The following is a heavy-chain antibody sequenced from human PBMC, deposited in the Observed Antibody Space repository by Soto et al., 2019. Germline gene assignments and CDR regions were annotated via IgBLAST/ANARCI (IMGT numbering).Heavy chain of an antibody. Sequence: QVQLQQSGPRLVKPSETLSLTCTVSSGPDRSHNWGWIRQPPGRGLEWIGYGYYTGDTAYNPSLRRLVSISADTSTNDISLTLGSVTAADTAVYYCVRHGIDYLHGLVDVWGQGTTVSVSS. CDR2: GYYTGDT. CDR3: VRHGIDYLHGLVDV. J-gene: IGHJ6*02. CDR1: SGPDRSHN. D-gene: IGHD4-17*01. V-gene: IGHV4-59*08.